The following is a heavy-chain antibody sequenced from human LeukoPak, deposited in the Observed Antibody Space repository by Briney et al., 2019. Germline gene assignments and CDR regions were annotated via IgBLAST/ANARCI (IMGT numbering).Heavy chain of an antibody. Sequence: PSETLSLTCTVSGGSISSYYWSWIRQPPGKGLEWIGYIYYSGSTNYNPSLKSRVTISVDTSKNQFSLKLSSVTAADTAVYYCARVGDYYDSRGYHNWFDPWGQGTLVTVSS. J-gene: IGHJ5*02. D-gene: IGHD3-22*01. V-gene: IGHV4-59*01. CDR1: GGSISSYY. CDR3: ARVGDYYDSRGYHNWFDP. CDR2: IYYSGST.